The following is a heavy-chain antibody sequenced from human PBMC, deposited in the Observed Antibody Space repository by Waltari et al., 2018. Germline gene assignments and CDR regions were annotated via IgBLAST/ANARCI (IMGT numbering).Heavy chain of an antibody. CDR1: RSAFNNDS. V-gene: IGHV3-30-3*01. D-gene: IGHD2-15*01. CDR3: AREGYTSGRAGNFDY. J-gene: IGHJ4*02. Sequence: LVESGGDVVQSGRSLRLSCASSRSAFNNDSMHWVRQAPGKGLGWVAAMSYDGYSRYYADSVKGRFTISRDDSLKTVYLQLDSLRVEDTAVYYCAREGYTSGRAGNFDYWGQGTLVTVSS. CDR2: MSYDGYSR.